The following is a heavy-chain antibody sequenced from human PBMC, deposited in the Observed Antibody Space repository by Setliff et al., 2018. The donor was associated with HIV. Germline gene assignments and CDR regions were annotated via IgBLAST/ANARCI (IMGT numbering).Heavy chain of an antibody. CDR3: ARGLDHWTTVTTFWYFDL. V-gene: IGHV4-4*07. CDR2: IWTTGST. CDR1: GGSISSYS. J-gene: IGHJ2*01. D-gene: IGHD4-17*01. Sequence: SETLSLTCIVSGGSISSYSWSWIRQSAGKGLEWIGRIWTTGSTNYNPSLKSRVTMSVDTSKNQFSLRLTSVTAADTAVHYCARGLDHWTTVTTFWYFDLWGRGTLVTVSS.